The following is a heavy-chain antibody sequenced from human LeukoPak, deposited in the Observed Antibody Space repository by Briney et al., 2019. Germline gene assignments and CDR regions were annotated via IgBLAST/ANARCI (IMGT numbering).Heavy chain of an antibody. CDR1: GFTFSGSA. J-gene: IGHJ5*02. Sequence: GGSLRLSCAASGFTFSGSAMHWVRQASGKGLEWVGRIRSKANSYATAYAASVKGRFTISRDDSKNTAYLQMNSLKTEDTAVYYCTRQRYCTNGVCYNRHWFDPWGQGTLVTVSS. D-gene: IGHD2-8*01. V-gene: IGHV3-73*01. CDR3: TRQRYCTNGVCYNRHWFDP. CDR2: IRSKANSYAT.